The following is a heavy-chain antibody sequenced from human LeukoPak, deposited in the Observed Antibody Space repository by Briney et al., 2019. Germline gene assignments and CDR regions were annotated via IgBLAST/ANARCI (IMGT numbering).Heavy chain of an antibody. J-gene: IGHJ4*02. CDR1: GGSISSGVYY. D-gene: IGHD3-22*01. V-gene: IGHV4-30-4*01. CDR2: IYYSGST. Sequence: PSQTLSLTCTVSGGSISSGVYYWSWIREPPGKGLEGFGYIYYSGSTYYNPSLKSRVTISVDTSKNQFSLKLSSVTAADTAVYYCAREVDDSSGYRYFDYWGQGTLVTVSS. CDR3: AREVDDSSGYRYFDY.